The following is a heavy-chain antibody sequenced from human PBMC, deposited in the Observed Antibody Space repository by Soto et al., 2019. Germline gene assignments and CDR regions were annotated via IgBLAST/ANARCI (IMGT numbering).Heavy chain of an antibody. CDR1: GVTFSNND. D-gene: IGHD2-15*01. V-gene: IGHV3-13*05. J-gene: IGHJ4*02. CDR3: ARGSDRGGDGCVDY. CDR2: IGTAGDP. Sequence: PGESLRLSCAASGVTFSNNDMHWVRQATGKGLEWVSSIGTAGDPYYPGSVKGRFTISRENAKNSLYLQLSSLRAGETAVYYCARGSDRGGDGCVDYWGQGTLVTVSS.